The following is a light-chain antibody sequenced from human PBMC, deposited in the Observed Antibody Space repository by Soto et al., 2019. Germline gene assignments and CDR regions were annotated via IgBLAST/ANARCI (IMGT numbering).Light chain of an antibody. J-gene: IGKJ1*01. Sequence: DIQSTQAPATLSASVGDRVTITCLASQSISSWLAWYQQKPGKAPKLLIYKASSLESGVPSRFSGSGSGTEFTLTISSLQPDDFATYYCQQYNRYSRPFGQGTKVDIK. CDR1: QSISSW. CDR3: QQYNRYSRP. CDR2: KAS. V-gene: IGKV1-5*03.